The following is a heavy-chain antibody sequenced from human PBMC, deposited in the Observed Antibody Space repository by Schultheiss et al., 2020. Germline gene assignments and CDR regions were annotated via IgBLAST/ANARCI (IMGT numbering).Heavy chain of an antibody. Sequence: GGSLRLSCVGSGFTFSSYDMNWLRQAPGKGLEWVSYISRRGDTIHYADSVKGQFTVSRDNPKNSLYLQMSSLRAEDTAVYYCATSAILGVAFDHWGQGTLVTGSS. CDR1: GFTFSSYD. D-gene: IGHD3-3*01. V-gene: IGHV3-48*03. J-gene: IGHJ4*02. CDR3: ATSAILGVAFDH. CDR2: ISRRGDTI.